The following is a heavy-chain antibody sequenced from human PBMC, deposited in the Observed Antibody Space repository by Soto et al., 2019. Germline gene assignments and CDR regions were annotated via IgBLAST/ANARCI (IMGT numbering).Heavy chain of an antibody. D-gene: IGHD6-19*01. Sequence: HPGGSLRLSCAASGFTFSSYAMSWVRQAPGKGLEWVSAISGSGGSTYYADSVKGRFTISRDNSKNTLYLQMNSLRAEDTAVYYCAKVVARYSSGWYESDYWGQGTLVTVSS. V-gene: IGHV3-23*01. J-gene: IGHJ4*02. CDR1: GFTFSSYA. CDR3: AKVVARYSSGWYESDY. CDR2: ISGSGGST.